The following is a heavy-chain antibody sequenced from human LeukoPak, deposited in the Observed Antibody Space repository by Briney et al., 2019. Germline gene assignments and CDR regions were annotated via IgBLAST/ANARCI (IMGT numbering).Heavy chain of an antibody. CDR3: ARGYKQGAFDI. D-gene: IGHD5-24*01. CDR1: GGFISSYY. V-gene: IGHV4-59*01. CDR2: IYYSGST. Sequence: SETLSLTCTVSGGFISSYYWSWIRQPPGKGLEWIGYIYYSGSTNYNPSLKSRVTISVDTSKNQFSLKLSSVTAADTAVYYCARGYKQGAFDIWGQGTMVTVSS. J-gene: IGHJ3*02.